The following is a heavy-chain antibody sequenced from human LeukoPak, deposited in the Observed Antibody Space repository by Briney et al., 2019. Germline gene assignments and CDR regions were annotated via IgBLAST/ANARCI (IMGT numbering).Heavy chain of an antibody. CDR1: GFTFSSYW. CDR3: VRAGPPQARPWSGWYPFDF. J-gene: IGHJ4*02. D-gene: IGHD3-3*01. CDR2: IRGDGSER. Sequence: PGGSLRLSCAAPGFTFSSYWITWVREALGKGQQSLANIRGDGSERFYVGDLKGRFTSARDNAKNSLYLQMNSLRVDNTAVYYCVRAGPPQARPWSGWYPFDFWGQGILVTVSS. V-gene: IGHV3-7*01.